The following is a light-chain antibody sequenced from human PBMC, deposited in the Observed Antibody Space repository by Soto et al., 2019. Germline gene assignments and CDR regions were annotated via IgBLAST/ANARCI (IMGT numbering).Light chain of an antibody. V-gene: IGLV1-44*01. CDR3: AAWDDSLNGCV. CDR1: SSNIGTYS. J-gene: IGLJ1*01. CDR2: SDN. Sequence: QSALTQPPSASGTPGQRVTISCSGSSSNIGTYSVSWYQQFPGTAPRLPIYSDNQRPSGVPDRFSAPKSGASASLAISGLQSEDEADFYCAAWDDSLNGCVFGTGTKVTVL.